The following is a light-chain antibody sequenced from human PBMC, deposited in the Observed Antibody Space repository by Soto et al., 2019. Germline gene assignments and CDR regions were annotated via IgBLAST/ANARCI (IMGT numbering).Light chain of an antibody. CDR2: YDS. CDR1: NIGSKS. CDR3: QVWDSSSDHVV. V-gene: IGLV3-21*04. Sequence: SYELTQPPSVSVAPGKTARITCGGNNIGSKSVHWYQQKPGQAPVLVIYYDSDRPSGSPGRFSGSNSGNTATLTISRVEAGDEADYYCQVWDSSSDHVVFGGGTKLTV. J-gene: IGLJ2*01.